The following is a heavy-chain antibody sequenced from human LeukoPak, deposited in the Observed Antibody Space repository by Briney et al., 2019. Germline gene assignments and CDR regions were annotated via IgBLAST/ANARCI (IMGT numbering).Heavy chain of an antibody. V-gene: IGHV3-21*01. D-gene: IGHD2/OR15-2a*01. Sequence: PGRSLRLSCAASGFTFSNLGMNWVRQAAGKGLEWVSSISGDSVHKYYADSVKGRFTISRDDSKNTLYLQMNSLRGDDTAVYYCAKEVLNRPTEGYWGQGTLVTVSS. CDR3: AKEVLNRPTEGY. J-gene: IGHJ4*02. CDR2: ISGDSVHK. CDR1: GFTFSNLG.